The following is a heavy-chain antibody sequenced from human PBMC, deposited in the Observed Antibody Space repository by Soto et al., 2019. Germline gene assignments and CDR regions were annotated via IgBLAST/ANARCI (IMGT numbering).Heavy chain of an antibody. CDR1: GFLVSTYF. CDR2: IRQGGNEK. D-gene: IGHD3-16*01. CDR3: VGALTYEVPYYYYGMDV. Sequence: GWSLRLAFTASGFLVSTYFMSWVRQAPGKGLEWVANIRQGGNEKFYVDSVKGRFTISRDNAKKSLYLQMNSLRAEDTAVYYCVGALTYEVPYYYYGMDVWGQGTTVTVSS. J-gene: IGHJ6*02. V-gene: IGHV3-7*01.